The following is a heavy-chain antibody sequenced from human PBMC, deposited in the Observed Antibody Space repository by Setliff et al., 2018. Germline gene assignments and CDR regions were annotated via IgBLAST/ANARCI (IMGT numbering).Heavy chain of an antibody. Sequence: ASEKVSCKASGYNFTSYDINWVQQATGQGLEWMGWMNPNSGNTGYAQKFQGRVTMTRNTSISKAYMELSSLRSEDTAVYYCSRGALPGGVSAFDIWGQGTLVTVSS. V-gene: IGHV1-8*02. CDR3: SRGALPGGVSAFDI. J-gene: IGHJ1*01. CDR2: MNPNSGNT. D-gene: IGHD3-9*01. CDR1: GYNFTSYD.